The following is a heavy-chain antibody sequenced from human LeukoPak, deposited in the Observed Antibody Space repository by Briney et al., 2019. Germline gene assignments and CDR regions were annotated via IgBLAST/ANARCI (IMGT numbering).Heavy chain of an antibody. CDR3: ARGGEGYDDDAFEV. D-gene: IGHD5-12*01. J-gene: IGHJ3*01. V-gene: IGHV4-59*11. Sequence: PSETLSLTCTVSGDSIRSHYCAWIRQSPGKGLEWIGHIYNSATTAYNPSSKSRVTTSLDTSKKQFSLKMTSVAALDSGVYYCARGGEGYDDDAFEVWGLGTAVTVSS. CDR2: IYNSATT. CDR1: GDSIRSHY.